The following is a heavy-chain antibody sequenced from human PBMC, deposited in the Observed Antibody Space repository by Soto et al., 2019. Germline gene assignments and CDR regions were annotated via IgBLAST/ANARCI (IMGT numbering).Heavy chain of an antibody. CDR3: ARESYLSRVSFDA. CDR2: VNPNNGGT. J-gene: IGHJ4*02. D-gene: IGHD2-2*02. CDR1: GYTFTCYY. Sequence: XSVKVSYKASGYTFTCYYMHLVRQAPGQGLEWMGWVNPNNGGTNYAQKFQGRVTMTRDTSVSTTYMELSSLRSDDTAIYYCARESYLSRVSFDAWGQGTLVTVSS. V-gene: IGHV1-2*02.